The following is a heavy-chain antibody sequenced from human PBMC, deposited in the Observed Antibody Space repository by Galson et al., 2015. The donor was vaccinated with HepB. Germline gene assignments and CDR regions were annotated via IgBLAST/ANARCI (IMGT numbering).Heavy chain of an antibody. Sequence: SLRLSCAASGFTFSSYEMNWVRQAPGKGLEWVSYISSSGSTIYYADSVKGRFTISRDNAKNSLYLQTNSLRAEDTAVYYCARVYEYSYGFCCDYWGQGTLVTVSS. J-gene: IGHJ4*02. D-gene: IGHD5-18*01. V-gene: IGHV3-48*03. CDR1: GFTFSSYE. CDR3: ARVYEYSYGFCCDY. CDR2: ISSSGSTI.